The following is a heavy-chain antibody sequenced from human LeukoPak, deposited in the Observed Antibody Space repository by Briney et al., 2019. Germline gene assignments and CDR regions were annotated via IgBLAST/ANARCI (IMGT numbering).Heavy chain of an antibody. CDR3: ARDSNRYGMDV. J-gene: IGHJ6*02. Sequence: GSLRLSCAVSGLTLSDHYMDWVRQPPGKGLEWIGSIYHSGSTYYNPSLKSRVTISVDTSKNQFSLKLSSVTAADTAVYYCARDSNRYGMDVWGQGTTVTVSS. CDR2: IYHSGST. D-gene: IGHD1-14*01. CDR1: GLTLSDHY. V-gene: IGHV4-38-2*02.